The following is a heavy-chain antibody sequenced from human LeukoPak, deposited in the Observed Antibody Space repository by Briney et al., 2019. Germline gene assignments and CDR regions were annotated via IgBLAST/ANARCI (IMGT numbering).Heavy chain of an antibody. CDR3: AKEATYYYGSGSYREDWFDP. CDR1: GFIVSSNY. J-gene: IGHJ5*02. V-gene: IGHV3-66*01. CDR2: IYSSGST. D-gene: IGHD3-10*01. Sequence: GGSLRLSCVVSGFIVSSNYMSWVRQAPGKGLEWVSIIYSSGSTYYADSVKGRFTISRDNSKNTLYLQMNSLRAEDTAVYYCAKEATYYYGSGSYREDWFDPWGQGTLVTVSS.